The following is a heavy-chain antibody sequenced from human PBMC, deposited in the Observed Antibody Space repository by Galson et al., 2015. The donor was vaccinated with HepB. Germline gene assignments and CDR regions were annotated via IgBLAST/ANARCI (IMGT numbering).Heavy chain of an antibody. V-gene: IGHV3-66*01. CDR2: IYAGGST. D-gene: IGHD3-10*01. Sequence: SLRLSCAVSGFTLSSNYMSWVRQAPGKGLEWVSVIYAGGSTHYADSVEGRFTISRDISKNTLYLQMNSLKTEDTAVYYCARDLKGGWFGELSLNYYGMDVWGQGTTVSVSS. CDR3: ARDLKGGWFGELSLNYYGMDV. CDR1: GFTLSSNY. J-gene: IGHJ6*02.